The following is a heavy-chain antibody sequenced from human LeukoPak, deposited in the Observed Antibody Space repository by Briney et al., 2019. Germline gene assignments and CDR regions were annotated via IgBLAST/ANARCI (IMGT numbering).Heavy chain of an antibody. CDR3: ARSYGAGTYYNNWFDP. D-gene: IGHD3-10*01. Sequence: SETLSLTCTVSGASISSDFWSWIRQPPGKGLEWLGYISYSGSSNYKPSLNSRVTMSVDTSKNQFSLKLSSVTAADTAVYYCARSYGAGTYYNNWFDPWGQGTLVTVSS. J-gene: IGHJ5*02. CDR1: GASISSDF. CDR2: ISYSGSS. V-gene: IGHV4-59*01.